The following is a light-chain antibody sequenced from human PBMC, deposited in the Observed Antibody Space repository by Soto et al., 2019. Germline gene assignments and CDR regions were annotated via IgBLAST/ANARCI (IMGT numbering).Light chain of an antibody. V-gene: IGLV2-8*01. CDR3: SSYTSSSTLYV. CDR2: DVN. Sequence: LTQPPSASGSLGQSVTISCTGTSSDVGVYNYVSWYQYQPGKAPKLMIYDVNKRPSGVPDRFSGSKSGNTASLTVSGLQTGDEADYYCSSYTSSSTLYVFGTGTKVTVL. CDR1: SSDVGVYNY. J-gene: IGLJ1*01.